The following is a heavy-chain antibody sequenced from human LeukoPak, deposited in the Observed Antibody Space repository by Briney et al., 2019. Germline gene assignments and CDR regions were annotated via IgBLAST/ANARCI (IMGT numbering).Heavy chain of an antibody. CDR3: ARERGSYLYYFDY. CDR2: ISSSGRTM. Sequence: GGSLRLSCAASGFTFTSYELNWVRQAAGKGLEWISYISSSGRTMYYADSVKGRFSISRENSKNTLYLQMNSLRAEDTAVYYCARERGSYLYYFDYWGQGTLVTVSS. V-gene: IGHV3-48*03. D-gene: IGHD1-26*01. J-gene: IGHJ4*02. CDR1: GFTFTSYE.